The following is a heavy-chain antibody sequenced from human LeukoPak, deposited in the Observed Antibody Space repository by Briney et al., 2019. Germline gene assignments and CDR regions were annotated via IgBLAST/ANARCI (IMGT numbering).Heavy chain of an antibody. Sequence: PGRSLRLSCAASGFSFSNYAMHWVRQTPGEGLVWVAVISTDGRDKHYADSVKGRFSISSDNSKSTLYLQMNSLRAEDTAVYYCARDSAAAAVYYFDYWGQGTLVTVSS. D-gene: IGHD6-13*01. CDR3: ARDSAAAAVYYFDY. V-gene: IGHV3-30*04. CDR1: GFSFSNYA. CDR2: ISTDGRDK. J-gene: IGHJ4*02.